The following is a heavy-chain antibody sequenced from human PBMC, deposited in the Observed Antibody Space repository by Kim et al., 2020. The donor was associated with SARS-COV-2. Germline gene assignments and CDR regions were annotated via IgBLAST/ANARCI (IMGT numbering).Heavy chain of an antibody. D-gene: IGHD3-3*01. V-gene: IGHV4-59*09. Sequence: LTSRVTISVDTSKNQFSLKLSSVTAADTAVYYCARGDFWSGYTNPPWFDPWGQGTLVTVSS. J-gene: IGHJ5*02. CDR3: ARGDFWSGYTNPPWFDP.